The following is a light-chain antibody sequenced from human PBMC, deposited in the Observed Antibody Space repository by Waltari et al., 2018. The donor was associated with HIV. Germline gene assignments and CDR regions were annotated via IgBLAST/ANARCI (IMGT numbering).Light chain of an antibody. Sequence: TQSPVSLSVTLGQPASISCSSDENLVYRDGYTFLNWFRQRPGQSPRRLIYRVSNLDPGVVDRCRGSGSGMNFTLTISRVEAEDVGVFYCMQGTHWPPSFGRGTRLDIK. V-gene: IGKV2-30*01. J-gene: IGKJ2*03. CDR2: RVS. CDR3: MQGTHWPPS. CDR1: ENLVYRDGYTF.